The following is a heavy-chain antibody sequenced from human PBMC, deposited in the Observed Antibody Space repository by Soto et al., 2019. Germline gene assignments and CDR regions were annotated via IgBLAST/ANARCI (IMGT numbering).Heavy chain of an antibody. J-gene: IGHJ4*02. Sequence: SETLSLTCAVYGGTFIGYYWSWIRKPPGKGLKWIGEINHSGSTNYNPSLKSRVTISVDTSKNQLSLRLSSVTAADTALFYCVSKDYYSGRRGPYYFDFLRQGLPVTVPS. CDR2: INHSGST. CDR3: VSKDYYSGRRGPYYFDF. D-gene: IGHD3-10*01. CDR1: GGTFIGYY. V-gene: IGHV4-34*01.